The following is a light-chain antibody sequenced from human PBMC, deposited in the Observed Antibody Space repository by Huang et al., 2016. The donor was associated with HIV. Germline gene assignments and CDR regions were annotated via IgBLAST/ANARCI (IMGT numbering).Light chain of an antibody. Sequence: IVLTQSPATLSLSPGERAILSCRASQNVRNYLALYQQKPGQAPRLLIQDASKRANGIQSRFSGSGSGTDYTLTISSLEPEDVAVYYCQHRGTWPPYTFGQGTKLEIK. CDR2: DAS. V-gene: IGKV3-11*01. CDR3: QHRGTWPPYT. J-gene: IGKJ2*01. CDR1: QNVRNY.